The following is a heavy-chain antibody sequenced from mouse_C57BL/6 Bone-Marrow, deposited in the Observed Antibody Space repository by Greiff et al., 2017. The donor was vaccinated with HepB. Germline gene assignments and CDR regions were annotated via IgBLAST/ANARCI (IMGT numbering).Heavy chain of an antibody. Sequence: QVQLQQSGSELRSPGSSVKLSCKDFDSEVFPIAYMSWVRQKPGHGFEWIGVILPSIGRTIYGEKLEDKATLDADTLSNTAYLELNSLTSEDSAIDYCARGAYYSNYDWFAYWGQGTLVTVSA. J-gene: IGHJ3*01. D-gene: IGHD2-5*01. CDR2: ILPSIGRT. CDR3: ARGAYYSNYDWFAY. CDR1: DSEVFPIAY. V-gene: IGHV15-2*01.